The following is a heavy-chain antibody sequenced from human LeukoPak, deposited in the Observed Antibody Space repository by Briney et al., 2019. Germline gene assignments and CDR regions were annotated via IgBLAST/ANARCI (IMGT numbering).Heavy chain of an antibody. CDR1: GGSIRSYY. D-gene: IGHD5-12*01. J-gene: IGHJ4*02. V-gene: IGHV4-59*01. CDR3: TRGQTFGGYDFQKVPDS. Sequence: SETLSLTCTVSGGSIRSYYWNWIRQPPGKGLEWIGYMYDSGDTNYNPSLTSRVTISVDASKNQFSLRLRSVTAADTAVYYCTRGQTFGGYDFQKVPDSWGQGTLVTVSS. CDR2: MYDSGDT.